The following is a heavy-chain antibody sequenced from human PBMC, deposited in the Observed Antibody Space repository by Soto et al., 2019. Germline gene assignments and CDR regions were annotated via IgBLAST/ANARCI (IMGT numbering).Heavy chain of an antibody. CDR2: VSVSGRT. J-gene: IGHJ2*01. CDR3: ARGLGIYFDL. Sequence: QVQLQESGPGVVKPSETLSLTCTVSGDSISNFYYCWIRQPAGKGLESIGRVSVSGRTNYNPSLQSRVAMPLGASNTQFALRLTSLSAAATPVSFLARGLGIYFDLWGRGTLVNVSS. CDR1: GDSISNFY. D-gene: IGHD7-27*01. V-gene: IGHV4-4*07.